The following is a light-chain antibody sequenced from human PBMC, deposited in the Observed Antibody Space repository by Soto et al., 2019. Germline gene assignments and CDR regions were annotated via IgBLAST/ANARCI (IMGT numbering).Light chain of an antibody. J-gene: IGKJ1*01. CDR1: QTISSY. CDR2: GAS. V-gene: IGKV1-39*01. Sequence: DVQFTHSPPSLSASVGDRVTITCRSSQTISSYLNWYQQKLGKAPNLMIYGASRLQSGVPSRFSGSGSGKDLTITISRMQPEDFETYSCNKSYSVYRKFGQGKKVDIK. CDR3: NKSYSVYRK.